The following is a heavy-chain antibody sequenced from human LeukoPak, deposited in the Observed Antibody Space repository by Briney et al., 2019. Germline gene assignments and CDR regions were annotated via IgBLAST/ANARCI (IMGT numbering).Heavy chain of an antibody. CDR2: IIPIFGTA. J-gene: IGHJ4*02. CDR1: GGTFSSYA. Sequence: SVKVSCKASGGTFSSYAISWVRQAPGQGLEWMGGIIPIFGTANYAQKFQGRVTITADKSTSTAYMELSSLRSEDTAVYYCARGDILTGYRYYFDYWGQGTLVTVSS. D-gene: IGHD3-9*01. V-gene: IGHV1-69*06. CDR3: ARGDILTGYRYYFDY.